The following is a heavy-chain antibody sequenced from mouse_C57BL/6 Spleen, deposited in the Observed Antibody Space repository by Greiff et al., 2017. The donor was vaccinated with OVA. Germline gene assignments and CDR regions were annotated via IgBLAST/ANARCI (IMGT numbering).Heavy chain of an antibody. CDR3: ARDRGDVDY. CDR2: ISDGGSYT. CDR1: GFTFSSYA. Sequence: EVQRVESGGGLVKPGGSLKLSCAASGFTFSSYAMSWVRQTPEKRLEWVATISDGGSYTYYPDNVKGRFTISRDNAKNNLYLQMSHLKSEDTAMYYCARDRGDVDYGGQGTTLAVAS. V-gene: IGHV5-4*01. J-gene: IGHJ2*01.